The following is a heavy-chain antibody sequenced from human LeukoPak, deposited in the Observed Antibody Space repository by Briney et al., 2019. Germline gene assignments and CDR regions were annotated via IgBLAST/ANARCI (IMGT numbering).Heavy chain of an antibody. CDR3: ASDRTGDPYFDY. V-gene: IGHV3-21*01. J-gene: IGHJ4*02. D-gene: IGHD7-27*01. Sequence: GGSLRLSCAASGFTFSSYSMNWVRQAPGKGLEWVSSISSSSYIYYADSVKGRFTISRDNAKNSLYLQMNSLRAEDTAVYYCASDRTGDPYFDYWGQGTLVTVSS. CDR2: ISSSSYI. CDR1: GFTFSSYS.